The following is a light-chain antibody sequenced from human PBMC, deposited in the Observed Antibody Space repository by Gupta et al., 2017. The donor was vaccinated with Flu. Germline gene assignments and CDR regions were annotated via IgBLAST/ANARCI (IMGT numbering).Light chain of an antibody. V-gene: IGLV2-11*03. CDR3: CSYAGTYTWV. Sequence: YGQHPGPAPTLIIYDVTKRPSGVPDRFSASKSGNTASLIISGLLPEDEADYYCCSYAGTYTWVFGGGTKLTVL. J-gene: IGLJ3*02. CDR2: DVT.